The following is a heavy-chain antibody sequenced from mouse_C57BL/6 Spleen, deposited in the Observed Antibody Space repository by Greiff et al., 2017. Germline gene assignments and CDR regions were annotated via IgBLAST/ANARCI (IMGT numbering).Heavy chain of an antibody. V-gene: IGHV1-72*01. CDR3: ARRGGDCPLDY. J-gene: IGHJ2*01. Sequence: QVQLQQPGAELVKPGASVKLSCKASGYTFTSYWMHWVKQRPGRGLEWIGRIDPTSGGTKYNEKFKSKATLTVDKPSSTAYMQLSSLTSEDSAIYDCARRGGDCPLDYWGQGTTLTVSS. CDR1: GYTFTSYW. CDR2: IDPTSGGT.